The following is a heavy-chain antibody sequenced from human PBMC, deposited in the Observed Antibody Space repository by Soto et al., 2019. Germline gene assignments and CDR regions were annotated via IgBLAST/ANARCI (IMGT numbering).Heavy chain of an antibody. J-gene: IGHJ6*01. CDR2: ISRSSSLI. Sequence: EVQLVESGGGLVQPGGSLRLSCEASGFTLSTHSMNWVRQAPGKGLVWVSYISRSSSLIYDADSVKGRFAISRENAKNSLVLHMNSLRDEDTAVYYCARDGGEAWLAYDYSAMDVWGQGTTVTVSS. V-gene: IGHV3-48*02. D-gene: IGHD6-19*01. CDR1: GFTLSTHS. CDR3: ARDGGEAWLAYDYSAMDV.